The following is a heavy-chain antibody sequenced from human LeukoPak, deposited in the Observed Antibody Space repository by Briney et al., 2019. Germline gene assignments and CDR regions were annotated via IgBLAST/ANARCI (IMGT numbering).Heavy chain of an antibody. CDR1: GGSFSGYY. CDR3: ARMWYQLLDDY. D-gene: IGHD2-2*01. CDR2: INHSGST. V-gene: IGHV4-34*01. J-gene: IGHJ4*02. Sequence: PSETLSLTCAVYGGSFSGYYWSWIRQPPGKGLEWIGEINHSGSTNYNPSLKSRVTISVDTSKNQFSLKLSSVTAADTAVYYCARMWYQLLDDYWGQGTLVTVSS.